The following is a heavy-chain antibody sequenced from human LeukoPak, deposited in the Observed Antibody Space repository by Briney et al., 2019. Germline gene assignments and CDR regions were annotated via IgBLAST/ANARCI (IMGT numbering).Heavy chain of an antibody. J-gene: IGHJ4*02. CDR2: IKQDGSES. V-gene: IGHV3-7*05. D-gene: IGHD4-11*01. CDR1: GFSFSNYW. Sequence: PGGSLRLSCAASGFSFSNYWMSWVRQAPGKGREWVANIKQDGSESYYVGSVKGRFTISRDNAKNSLYLQMNSLRAEDTAVYYCAKDSYSKGDYWGQGTLVTVSS. CDR3: AKDSYSKGDY.